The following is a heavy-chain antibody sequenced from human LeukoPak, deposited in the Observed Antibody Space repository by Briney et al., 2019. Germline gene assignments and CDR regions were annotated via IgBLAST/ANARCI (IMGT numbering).Heavy chain of an antibody. CDR2: INPNSGGT. Sequence: ASVKVSCKASVYTFTGYYMHWVRQAPGQGLEWMGRINPNSGGTNYAQKFQGRVTMTRDTSISTAYMELSRLRSDDTAVYYCARVKYYYDSSGYPYYWGQGTLVTVSS. CDR3: ARVKYYYDSSGYPYY. D-gene: IGHD3-22*01. CDR1: VYTFTGYY. V-gene: IGHV1-2*06. J-gene: IGHJ4*02.